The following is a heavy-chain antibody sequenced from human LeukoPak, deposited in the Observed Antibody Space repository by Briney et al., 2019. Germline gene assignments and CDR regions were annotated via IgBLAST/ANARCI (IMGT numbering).Heavy chain of an antibody. V-gene: IGHV4-59*08. CDR1: GGSTSSCS. CDR3: SRRPFGSASPLRMDV. D-gene: IGHD3-10*01. Sequence: PETLSLTRTVSGGSTSSCSWTWIRQPPGKGLECIGYIYYSGSTSYNTSLTSRLTISVDRSENQSSLKLSSVSAAGTAGYLCSRRPFGSASPLRMDVWGQGTTVSVSS. CDR2: IYYSGST. J-gene: IGHJ6*01.